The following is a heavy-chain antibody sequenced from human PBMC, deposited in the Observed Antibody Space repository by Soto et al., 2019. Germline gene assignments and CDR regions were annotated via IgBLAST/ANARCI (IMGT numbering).Heavy chain of an antibody. V-gene: IGHV3-33*01. D-gene: IGHD6-19*01. CDR1: GFTFSTYG. CDR3: AREQIGVAGSTYDY. Sequence: ESGGGVVQPGTSLRLSCAASGFTFSTYGMHWVRQAPGKGMDWVALIWYDGSRTHYADSVKGRFTISRDNSKNTLFLQMNILIVEDTAVYYCAREQIGVAGSTYDYWGQGTLVTVSS. J-gene: IGHJ4*02. CDR2: IWYDGSRT.